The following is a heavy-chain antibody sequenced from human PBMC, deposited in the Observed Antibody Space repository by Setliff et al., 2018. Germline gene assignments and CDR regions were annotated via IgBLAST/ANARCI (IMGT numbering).Heavy chain of an antibody. CDR3: ARKGISALSGAFDM. V-gene: IGHV4-61*02. Sequence: TSETLSLTCTVSGGSISSGSYYWTWIRQPAGKGLEWIGRIYISGSANYNPSLKSRVTMSVDTSQNQFSLKLSSVTAADTAVYYCARKGISALSGAFDMWGQGTMVTVSS. D-gene: IGHD1-26*01. CDR1: GGSISSGSYY. CDR2: IYISGSA. J-gene: IGHJ3*02.